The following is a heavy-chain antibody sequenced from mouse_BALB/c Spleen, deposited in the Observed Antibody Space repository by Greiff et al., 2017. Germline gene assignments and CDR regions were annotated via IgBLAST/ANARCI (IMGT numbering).Heavy chain of an antibody. J-gene: IGHJ1*01. D-gene: IGHD2-14*01. CDR1: GYSFTSYW. Sequence: EVKLVESGTVLARPGASVKMSCKASGYSFTSYWMHWVKQRPGQGLEWIGAIYPGNSDTSYNQKFKGKAKLTAVTSASTAYMELSSLTNEDSAVYYCTNLYYRYDVEYFDVWGAGTTVTVSS. CDR2: IYPGNSDT. V-gene: IGHV1-5*01. CDR3: TNLYYRYDVEYFDV.